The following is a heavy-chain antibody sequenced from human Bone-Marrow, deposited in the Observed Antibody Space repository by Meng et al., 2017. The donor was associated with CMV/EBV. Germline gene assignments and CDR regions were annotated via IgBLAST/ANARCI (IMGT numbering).Heavy chain of an antibody. Sequence: GESLKISCAASGFTFSSYSMNWVRQAPGKGLEWVSYISSSSSTIYYADSVKGRFTISRDNAKNSLYLQMNSLRSEDTAVYYCAKDAARVYSTVIHYWGQGTLVTVSS. CDR3: AKDAARVYSTVIHY. V-gene: IGHV3-48*04. CDR2: ISSSSSTI. D-gene: IGHD4-17*01. J-gene: IGHJ4*02. CDR1: GFTFSSYS.